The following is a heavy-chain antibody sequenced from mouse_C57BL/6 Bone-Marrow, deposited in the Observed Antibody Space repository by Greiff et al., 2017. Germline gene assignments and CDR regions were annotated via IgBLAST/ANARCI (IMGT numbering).Heavy chain of an antibody. CDR2: ISSGGDYI. V-gene: IGHV5-9-1*02. J-gene: IGHJ3*01. D-gene: IGHD2-4*01. CDR3: TRVRGDYDAWFAY. CDR1: GFTFSSYA. Sequence: EVKVVESGEGLVKPGGSLKLSCAASGFTFSSYAMSWVRQTPEKRLEWVAYISSGGDYIYYADTVKGRFTISSDNARNTLYLQMSSLKSEDTAMYYCTRVRGDYDAWFAYWGQGTLVTVSA.